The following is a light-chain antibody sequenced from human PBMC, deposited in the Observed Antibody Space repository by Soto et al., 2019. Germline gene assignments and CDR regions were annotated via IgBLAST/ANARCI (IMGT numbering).Light chain of an antibody. V-gene: IGKV1-9*01. CDR3: QQLNSYPPCT. J-gene: IGKJ2*02. CDR1: QGISSY. Sequence: DIQLTQSPSFLYASVGDRVTITCRASQGISSYLAWYQQKPGQAPKLLIYAASTLQSGVPSRFSGSGSGTEFALTISSLQPEDCATYYCQQLNSYPPCTFGQGTKLEIK. CDR2: AAS.